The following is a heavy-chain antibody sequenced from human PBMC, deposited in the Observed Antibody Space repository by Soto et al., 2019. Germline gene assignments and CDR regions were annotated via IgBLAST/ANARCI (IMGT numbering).Heavy chain of an antibody. CDR3: VMVDNYVTPTPQYV. J-gene: IGHJ6*02. CDR2: ISPYTGNT. D-gene: IGHD3-16*01. V-gene: IGHV1-18*01. CDR1: GYIFVNYG. Sequence: QVQLVQSGDEVKKPGASVKVSCKASGYIFVNYGIAWVRQAPGQGLEWMGWISPYTGNTHSATKVQGRLTMTTDTPRTTAYMDLGSLTSAYSALYYCVMVDNYVTPTPQYVWGHRTTVTVSS.